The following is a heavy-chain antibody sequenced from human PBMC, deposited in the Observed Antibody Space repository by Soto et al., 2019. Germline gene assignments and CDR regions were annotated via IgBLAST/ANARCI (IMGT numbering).Heavy chain of an antibody. J-gene: IGHJ4*02. V-gene: IGHV3-23*01. Sequence: GESLKISCAASGFTFSSYAMSWVRQAPGKGLEWVSAISGSGGSTYYADSVKGRFTISRDNSKNTLYLQMNSLRAEDTAVYYCAKVVWPGGYSYGYDQYYFDYWGQGTLVTVSS. D-gene: IGHD5-18*01. CDR3: AKVVWPGGYSYGYDQYYFDY. CDR1: GFTFSSYA. CDR2: ISGSGGST.